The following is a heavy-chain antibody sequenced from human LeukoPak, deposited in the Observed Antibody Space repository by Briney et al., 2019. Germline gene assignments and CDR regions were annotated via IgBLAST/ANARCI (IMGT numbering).Heavy chain of an antibody. D-gene: IGHD6-13*01. CDR2: IYHSGIT. CDR3: ARCAYSSSNWFDP. CDR1: GYSISSGYY. Sequence: SENLSLTCAVSGYSISSGYYWGWIRQPPGKGLEWFGSIYHSGITYYNPSLKSRVTISVDTSKNQFSLKLSSVTAADTAVYYCARCAYSSSNWFDPWGQGTLVTVSS. V-gene: IGHV4-38-2*01. J-gene: IGHJ5*02.